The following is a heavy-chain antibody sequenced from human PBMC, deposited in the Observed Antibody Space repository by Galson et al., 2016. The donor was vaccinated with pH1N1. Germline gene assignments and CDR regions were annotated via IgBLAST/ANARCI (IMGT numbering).Heavy chain of an antibody. CDR1: GGTFGSFG. Sequence: SVKVSCKASGGTFGSFGINWVRQAPGQGLEWMGGIIPIFNTAKYARNFQGRVTITADESTTTAYMELSSLRSDDTAVYFCAREDYYDTDLSDWYFDLWGRGTLLTVPS. V-gene: IGHV1-69*13. CDR3: AREDYYDTDLSDWYFDL. CDR2: IIPIFNTA. J-gene: IGHJ2*01. D-gene: IGHD3-22*01.